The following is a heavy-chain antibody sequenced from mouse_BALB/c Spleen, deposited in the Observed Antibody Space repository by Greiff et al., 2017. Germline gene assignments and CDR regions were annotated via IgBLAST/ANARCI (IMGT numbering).Heavy chain of an antibody. CDR2: ISSGGGNT. CDR3: ARCPTRYPYYFDY. J-gene: IGHJ2*01. Sequence: EVKLVESGGGLVKPGGSLKLSCAASGFTFSSYTMSWVRQTPEKRLEWVATISSGGGNTYYPDSVKGRFTISRDNAKNNLYLQMSSLRSEDTALYYCARCPTRYPYYFDYWGQGTTLTVSS. D-gene: IGHD2-14*01. V-gene: IGHV5-9*03. CDR1: GFTFSSYT.